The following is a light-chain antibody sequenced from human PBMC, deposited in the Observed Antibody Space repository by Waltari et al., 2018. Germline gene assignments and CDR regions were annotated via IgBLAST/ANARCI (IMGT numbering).Light chain of an antibody. CDR1: QTVSGTY. J-gene: IGKJ1*01. CDR3: QHYGSTPET. CDR2: GAS. V-gene: IGKV3-20*01. Sequence: ELVLTQSPGTLSLSPGERATLSCRASQTVSGTYVAWYQQKPGQAPRLLISGASSRATGIPDRFSGSGSGTDFTLTISRLEPEDFAVYYCQHYGSTPETFGQGTKVEIK.